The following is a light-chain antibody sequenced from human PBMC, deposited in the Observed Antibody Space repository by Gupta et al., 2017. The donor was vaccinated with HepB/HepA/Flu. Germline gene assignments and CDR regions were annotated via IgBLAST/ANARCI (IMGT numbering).Light chain of an antibody. CDR2: DAS. CDR1: QDISNY. J-gene: IGKJ4*01. V-gene: IGKV1-33*01. CDR3: QQYDNLPLT. Sequence: IQMTQSPSSLSAAVGDRVTITCQASQDISNYLNWYQQKPGKAPKLLIYDASNLETGVPSRFSGSGFGTDFTFTIISLQPEDMATYYCQQYDNLPLTFGGGTQVESK.